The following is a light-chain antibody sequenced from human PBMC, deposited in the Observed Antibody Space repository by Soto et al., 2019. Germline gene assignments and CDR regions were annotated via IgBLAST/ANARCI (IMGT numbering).Light chain of an antibody. CDR1: SSDVGAYNH. J-gene: IGLJ3*02. CDR3: TSYAGTSTHWV. V-gene: IGLV2-14*01. Sequence: QSVLTQPASVSGSPGQSIAISCTRTSSDVGAYNHVSWYQQHPGSAPKVIISEVSSRPSGVSDRFSGSKSGNTASLTISGLRTEDEADYYCTSYAGTSTHWVFGGGTKLTVL. CDR2: EVS.